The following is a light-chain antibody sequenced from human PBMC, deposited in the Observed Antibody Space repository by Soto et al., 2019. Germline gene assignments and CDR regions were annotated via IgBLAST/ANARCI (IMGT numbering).Light chain of an antibody. CDR2: KAS. CDR1: QSISSW. CDR3: QQYNSYPLT. Sequence: DIQMNQSPSTLSASVGDRVTITCRASQSISSWLAWYQQKPGKAPHLLIYKASSLESGVPSRFSGSGSGTEFTITISSLQPDDFATYYCQQYNSYPLTFGGGTKVEIK. V-gene: IGKV1-5*03. J-gene: IGKJ4*01.